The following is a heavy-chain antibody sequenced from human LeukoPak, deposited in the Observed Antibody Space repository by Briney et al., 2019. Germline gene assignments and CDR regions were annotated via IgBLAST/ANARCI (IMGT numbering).Heavy chain of an antibody. D-gene: IGHD6-19*01. CDR1: GFTFSDYY. Sequence: GGSLRLSCAVSGFTFSDYYMSWIRQAPGKGLEWVSHISSSGSTIYYADSVKGRSTISRDNAKNTLYLQMNSLRAEDTAIYYCARRIAVAVDAFDIWGQGTMVTVSS. CDR3: ARRIAVAVDAFDI. V-gene: IGHV3-11*01. CDR2: ISSSGSTI. J-gene: IGHJ3*02.